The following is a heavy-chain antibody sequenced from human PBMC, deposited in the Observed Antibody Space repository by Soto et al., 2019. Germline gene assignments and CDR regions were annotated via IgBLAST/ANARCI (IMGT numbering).Heavy chain of an antibody. Sequence: AAVKVSCKASGYTFTSYGISWVRQAPGQGLEWMGWISAYNGNTNYAQKLQGRVTMTTDTSTSTAYMELRSLRSDDTAVYYCARDPRRIMITFGGVIVPFDYWGQGTLVTVSS. D-gene: IGHD3-16*02. CDR1: GYTFTSYG. V-gene: IGHV1-18*01. J-gene: IGHJ4*02. CDR2: ISAYNGNT. CDR3: ARDPRRIMITFGGVIVPFDY.